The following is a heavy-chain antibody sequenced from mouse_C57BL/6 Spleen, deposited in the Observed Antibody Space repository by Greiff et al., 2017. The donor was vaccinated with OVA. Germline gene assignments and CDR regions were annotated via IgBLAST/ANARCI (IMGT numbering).Heavy chain of an antibody. D-gene: IGHD1-1*01. CDR1: GYTFPSYW. CDR2: IDPSDSYT. J-gene: IGHJ1*03. V-gene: IGHV1-69*01. CDR3: ARYYYGSSWYFDV. Sequence: QVQLQQPGAELVMPGASVKLSCKASGYTFPSYWMHWVKRRPGQGLEWTGEIDPSDSYTNYNQKFKGKSTLTVDKSSSTAYMQLSSLTSEDSAVYYCARYYYGSSWYFDVWGTGTTVTVSS.